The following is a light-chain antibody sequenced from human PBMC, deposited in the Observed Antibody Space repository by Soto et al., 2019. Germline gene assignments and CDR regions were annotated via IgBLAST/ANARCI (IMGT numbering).Light chain of an antibody. J-gene: IGLJ1*01. Sequence: QSALTQPASVSGSPGQSITISCTGTSSDVGGYNYVSWYQQHPGKAPKLMIYEVSNRPSGVSNRFSGSKSGNTASLTISVLQAEDEDYYYCSSYTSISTYVFGTGTKLTVL. CDR3: SSYTSISTYV. V-gene: IGLV2-14*01. CDR1: SSDVGGYNY. CDR2: EVS.